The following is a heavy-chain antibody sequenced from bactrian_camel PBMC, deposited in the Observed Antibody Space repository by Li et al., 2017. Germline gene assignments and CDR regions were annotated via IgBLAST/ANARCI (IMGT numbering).Heavy chain of an antibody. D-gene: IGHD2*01. J-gene: IGHJ4*01. CDR1: GFSFSSYD. CDR2: VTQYGNIA. V-gene: IGHV3-2*01. Sequence: HVQLVESGGGLVQPGGSLTLSCVASGFSFSSYDMVWVRQAPGKGLEWVASVTQYGNIAYYADSVKGRFTITRNNDKSAVYLQMNSLKTEDTAVYYCAADIVGIIAGQGTQVTVS.